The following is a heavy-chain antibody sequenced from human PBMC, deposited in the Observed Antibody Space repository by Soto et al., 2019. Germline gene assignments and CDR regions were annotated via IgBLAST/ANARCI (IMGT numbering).Heavy chain of an antibody. D-gene: IGHD2-21*02. V-gene: IGHV3-74*01. CDR1: GFTFSSYW. Sequence: EVQLVESGGGLVQPGGSLRLSCAASGFTFSSYWIHWVRQAPGKGLVWVSRISGDGSHTSYADSVKGRFTISRDNAKNTVYLQMNSLRAEDTAVYYCARFVVVTAGDYWGQGTLVTVSS. CDR3: ARFVVVTAGDY. CDR2: ISGDGSHT. J-gene: IGHJ4*02.